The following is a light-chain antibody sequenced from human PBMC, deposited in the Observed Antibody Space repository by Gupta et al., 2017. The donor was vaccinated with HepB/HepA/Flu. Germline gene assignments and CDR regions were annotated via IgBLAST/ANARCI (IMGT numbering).Light chain of an antibody. V-gene: IGKV2-28*01. CDR2: LGS. CDR1: QSLLDRTGYNY. CDR3: MQALHTPHT. Sequence: DMVMTQSPPSLSVTPGEPASISCRSSQSLLDRTGYNYLDWYVQKPGQSPHLLIYLGSNRASGVPDKFSGGGSGTDFTLKISRVEAEDVGIYYCMQALHTPHTFGQGTRLELK. J-gene: IGKJ2*01.